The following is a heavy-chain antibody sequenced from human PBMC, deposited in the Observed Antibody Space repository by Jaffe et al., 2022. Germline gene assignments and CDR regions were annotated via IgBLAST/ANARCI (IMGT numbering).Heavy chain of an antibody. D-gene: IGHD6-13*01. CDR2: IYTSGST. Sequence: QVQLQESGPGLVKPSQTLSLTCTVSGGSISSGSYYWSWIRQPAGKGLEWIGRIYTSGSTNYNPSLKSRVTISVDTSKNQFSLKLSSVTAADTAVYYCARGGGSWFDAFDIWGQGTMVTVSS. V-gene: IGHV4-61*02. CDR3: ARGGGSWFDAFDI. CDR1: GGSISSGSYY. J-gene: IGHJ3*02.